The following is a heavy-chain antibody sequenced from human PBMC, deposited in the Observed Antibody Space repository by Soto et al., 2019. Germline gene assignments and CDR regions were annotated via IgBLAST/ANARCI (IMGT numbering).Heavy chain of an antibody. Sequence: GSLRLSCAASGFTFRSFTMNWVRQAPGTGLEWVSTISSNSAYIYYTDALRGRFTISRDNAKNSLHLQMNSLRAEDTAVYYCTRDASRDSSARGWFDPWGPGTLVTVSS. CDR2: ISSNSAYI. D-gene: IGHD6-13*01. J-gene: IGHJ5*02. CDR3: TRDASRDSSARGWFDP. V-gene: IGHV3-21*01. CDR1: GFTFRSFT.